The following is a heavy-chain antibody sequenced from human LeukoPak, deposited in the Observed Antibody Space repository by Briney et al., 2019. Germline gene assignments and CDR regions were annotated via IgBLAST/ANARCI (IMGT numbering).Heavy chain of an antibody. CDR3: ARSLFWDILAPGAFDI. CDR1: GFTFSSYE. D-gene: IGHD3-9*01. CDR2: ISSSGSTM. Sequence: PGGSLRLSCAASGFTFSSYEMNWVRQAPGKGLEWVSYISSSGSTMYYADSVKGRFTISRDNAKNSLYLQMNSLRAEDTAVYYCARSLFWDILAPGAFDIWGQGTMVTVPS. J-gene: IGHJ3*02. V-gene: IGHV3-48*03.